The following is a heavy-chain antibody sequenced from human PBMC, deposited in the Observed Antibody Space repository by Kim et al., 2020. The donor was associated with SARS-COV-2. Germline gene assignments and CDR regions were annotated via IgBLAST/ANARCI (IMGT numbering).Heavy chain of an antibody. CDR3: ARTRRPPSDQKRITMIVVASGAFDI. CDR1: GGSISSSSYY. Sequence: SETLSLTCTVSGGSISSSSYYWGWIRQPPGKGLEWIGSIYYSGSTYYNPSLKSRVTISVDTSKNQFSLKLSSVTAADTAVYYCARTRRPPSDQKRITMIVVASGAFDIWGQGTMVTVSS. V-gene: IGHV4-39*01. J-gene: IGHJ3*02. D-gene: IGHD3-22*01. CDR2: IYYSGST.